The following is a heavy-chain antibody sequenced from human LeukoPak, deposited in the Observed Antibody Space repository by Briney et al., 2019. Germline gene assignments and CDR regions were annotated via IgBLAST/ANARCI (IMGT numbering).Heavy chain of an antibody. V-gene: IGHV1-18*01. CDR2: ISAYNGNT. J-gene: IGHJ4*02. CDR1: GYTFTSYG. CDR3: ARRRRDGYYFDY. Sequence: ASVKVSSKASGYTFTSYGISWVRQAPGQGLEWMGWISAYNGNTNYAQKLQGRVTMTTDTSTSTAYMELRSLRSDDTAVYYCARRRRDGYYFDYWGQGTLVTVSS. D-gene: IGHD5-24*01.